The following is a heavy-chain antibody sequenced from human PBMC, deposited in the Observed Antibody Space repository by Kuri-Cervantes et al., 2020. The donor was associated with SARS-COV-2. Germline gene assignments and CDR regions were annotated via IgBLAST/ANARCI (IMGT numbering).Heavy chain of an antibody. CDR2: INHSGST. Sequence: ESLKISCAVYGGSFSGYYWSWIRQPPGKGLEWIGEINHSGSTNYNPSLKSRVTISVDTSKNQFSLKLSSVTAADTAVYYCARPLAAAGYYYFDYWGQGTLVTVSS. J-gene: IGHJ4*02. V-gene: IGHV4-34*01. CDR3: ARPLAAAGYYYFDY. CDR1: GGSFSGYY. D-gene: IGHD6-13*01.